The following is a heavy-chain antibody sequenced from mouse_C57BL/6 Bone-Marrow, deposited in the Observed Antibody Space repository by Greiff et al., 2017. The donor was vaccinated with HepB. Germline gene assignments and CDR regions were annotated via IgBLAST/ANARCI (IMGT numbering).Heavy chain of an antibody. V-gene: IGHV1-54*01. CDR2: INPGSGGT. Sequence: VQLQQSGAELVRPGTSVKVSCKASGYAFTNYLIEWVKQRPGQGLEWIGVINPGSGGTNYNEKFKGKATLTADKSSSTAYMQLSSLTSEDSAVYFCARKSGLDYAVMDYWGQGTSVTVSS. CDR3: ARKSGLDYAVMDY. D-gene: IGHD2-4*01. CDR1: GYAFTNYL. J-gene: IGHJ4*01.